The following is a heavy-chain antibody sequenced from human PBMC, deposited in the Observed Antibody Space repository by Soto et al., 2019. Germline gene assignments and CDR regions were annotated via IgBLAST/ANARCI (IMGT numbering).Heavy chain of an antibody. D-gene: IGHD3-22*01. CDR1: GFTFDDYA. J-gene: IGHJ4*02. CDR2: ISWNSGSI. Sequence: EVQLVESGGGLVQPGRSLRRSCAASGFTFDDYAMHWVRQAPGKGMEWVSGISWNSGSIGYADSVKGRFTISRDNAKTSRYMQMNSLRAEDTALYYCAKREGSSGDYSLFDYWGQGTLVTVSS. CDR3: AKREGSSGDYSLFDY. V-gene: IGHV3-9*01.